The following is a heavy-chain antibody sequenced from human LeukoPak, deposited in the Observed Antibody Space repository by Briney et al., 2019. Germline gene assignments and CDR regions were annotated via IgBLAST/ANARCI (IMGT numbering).Heavy chain of an antibody. CDR2: ISSSSSYI. V-gene: IGHV3-21*01. CDR3: AKVPPGITMVRGVIIPYYYYYMDV. Sequence: GGSLRLSCAASGFTFSSYSMNWVRQAPGKGLEWVSSISSSSSYIYYADSVKGRFTISRDNSKNTLYLQMNSLRAEDTAVYYCAKVPPGITMVRGVIIPYYYYYMDVWGKGTTVTISS. J-gene: IGHJ6*03. CDR1: GFTFSSYS. D-gene: IGHD3-10*01.